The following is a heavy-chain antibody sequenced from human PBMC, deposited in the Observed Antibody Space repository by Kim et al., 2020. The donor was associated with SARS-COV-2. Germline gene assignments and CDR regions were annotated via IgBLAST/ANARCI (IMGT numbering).Heavy chain of an antibody. D-gene: IGHD6-13*01. V-gene: IGHV4-34*01. J-gene: IGHJ6*02. CDR3: ARGAGNYYYYGMDV. Sequence: NPSLKSRVTMSVDTSKSQFSLKLSSVAAADTAVYYCARGAGNYYYYGMDVWGQGTTVTVSS.